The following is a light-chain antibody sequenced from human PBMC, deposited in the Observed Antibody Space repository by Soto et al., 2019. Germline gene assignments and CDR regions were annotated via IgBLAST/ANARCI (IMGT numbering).Light chain of an antibody. CDR1: QSVSSSY. V-gene: IGKV3-20*01. CDR3: HQYCSSPRYT. Sequence: EIVLTQSPGTLSLSPGERATLSCRASQSVSSSYLACYQQKPGQAPRLLIYGASSRATGIPDRFSGSGSGTDVTHPISRLEPEDYAVYYCHQYCSSPRYTFGQGTKLEIK. J-gene: IGKJ2*01. CDR2: GAS.